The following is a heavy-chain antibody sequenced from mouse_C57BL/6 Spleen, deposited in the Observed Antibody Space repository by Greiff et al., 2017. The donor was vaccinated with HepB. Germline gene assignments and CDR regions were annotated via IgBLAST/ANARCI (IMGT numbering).Heavy chain of an antibody. V-gene: IGHV1-42*01. CDR3: ARKEDRYYAMDY. CDR1: GYSFTGYY. Sequence: VQLQQSGPELVKPGASVKISCKASGYSFTGYYMNWVKQSPEKSLEWIGEINPSTGGTTYNQKFKAKATLTVDKSSSTAYMQLKSLTSEDSAVYYCARKEDRYYAMDYWGQGTSVTVSS. J-gene: IGHJ4*01. CDR2: INPSTGGT.